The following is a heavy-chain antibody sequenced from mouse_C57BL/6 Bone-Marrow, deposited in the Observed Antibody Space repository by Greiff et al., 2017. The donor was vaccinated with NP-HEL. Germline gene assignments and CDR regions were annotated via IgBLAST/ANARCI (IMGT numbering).Heavy chain of an antibody. J-gene: IGHJ4*01. CDR1: GFSLTSYG. D-gene: IGHD3-3*01. V-gene: IGHV2-5*01. CDR2: IWRGGST. Sequence: VKLMESGPGLVQPSQSLSITCTVSGFSLTSYGVHWVRQSPGKGLEWLGVIWRGGSTDYNAAFMSRLSITKDNSKSQVFFKMNSLQADDTAIYYCAKNRGPKDAMDYWGQGTSVTVSS. CDR3: AKNRGPKDAMDY.